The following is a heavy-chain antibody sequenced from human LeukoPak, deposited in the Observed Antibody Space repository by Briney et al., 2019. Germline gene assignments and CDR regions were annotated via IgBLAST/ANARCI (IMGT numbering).Heavy chain of an antibody. CDR1: GCIFSSYV. CDR2: ISNVASDK. D-gene: IGHD2-2*01. Sequence: GGSMRLSWGAAGCIFSSYVRRWVRKAPGKGVEWVVVISNVASDKSYAASVKDPFTISRHTSTNTLYLQMNTLRTHDTAVYNSAKDFPTVAMNYYFDYWGQRTLVTVSS. V-gene: IGHV3-30*18. J-gene: IGHJ4*02. CDR3: AKDFPTVAMNYYFDY.